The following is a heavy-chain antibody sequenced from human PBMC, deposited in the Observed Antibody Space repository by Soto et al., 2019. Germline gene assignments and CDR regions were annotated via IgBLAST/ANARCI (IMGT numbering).Heavy chain of an antibody. V-gene: IGHV1-8*01. J-gene: IGHJ6*02. CDR2: MNPNSGNT. CDR1: GYTFTSYD. Sequence: GASVKVSCKASGYTFTSYDINWVRQATGQGLEWMGWMNPNSGNTGYARNFQGRVTMTRNTSISTAYMELSSLRSEDTAVYYCARERARYGMDVWGQGTTVTVSS. CDR3: ARERARYGMDV.